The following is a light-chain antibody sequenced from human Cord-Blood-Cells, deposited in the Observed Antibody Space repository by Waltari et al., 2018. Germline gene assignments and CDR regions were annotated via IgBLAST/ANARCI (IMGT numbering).Light chain of an antibody. Sequence: QSALTQPASVSGSPGQSITISCTGTSSDVGGYNYVSWYQQQPGKAPKLMIYDVINRPSGVSNRFSGSKSGNTASLTISGLQAEDEADYYCSSYTSSSTYVFGTGTKVTVL. CDR3: SSYTSSSTYV. J-gene: IGLJ1*01. CDR2: DVI. V-gene: IGLV2-14*01. CDR1: SSDVGGYNY.